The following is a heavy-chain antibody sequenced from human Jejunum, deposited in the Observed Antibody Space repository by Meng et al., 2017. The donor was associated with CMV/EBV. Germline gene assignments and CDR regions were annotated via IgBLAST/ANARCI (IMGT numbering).Heavy chain of an antibody. CDR3: ARDNDGSSHYSQFDY. CDR2: LWYDGSRR. J-gene: IGHJ4*02. V-gene: IGHV3-33*01. CDR1: GVPLISYG. Sequence: SGVPLISYGIHWVRQFPGKGLEWMAVLWYDGSRRYFADSVQGRFSISRDDSKNTVYLQMNSRRAEDTAVYYCARDNDGSSHYSQFDYWGQGTLVTVSS. D-gene: IGHD3-22*01.